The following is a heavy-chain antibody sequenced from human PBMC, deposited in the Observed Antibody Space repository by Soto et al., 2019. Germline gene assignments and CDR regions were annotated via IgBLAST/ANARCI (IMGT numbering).Heavy chain of an antibody. J-gene: IGHJ6*02. CDR3: AKGTKRGAAGSYEYYKYGMDV. V-gene: IGHV3-23*01. CDR2: ISGSGGSS. CDR1: GFAFSTYA. Sequence: PGGSLRLSCAAPGFAFSTYAMTWVRQAPGKGLEWVSVISGSGGSSYYAAHVKGRFTISRDNSKNTVYPQMNGMRAEDTALNFCAKGTKRGAAGSYEYYKYGMDVWGQGTTVTVSS. D-gene: IGHD6-13*01.